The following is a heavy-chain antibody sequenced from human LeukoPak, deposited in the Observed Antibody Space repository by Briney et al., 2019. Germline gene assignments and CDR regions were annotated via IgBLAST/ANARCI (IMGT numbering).Heavy chain of an antibody. V-gene: IGHV3-23*01. CDR3: AKETEYSYGQT. Sequence: DSVKGRFTISRDNSKNTLYLEMNSLRAEDTAVYYCAKETEYSYGQTWGQGTLVTVSS. D-gene: IGHD5-18*01. J-gene: IGHJ5*02.